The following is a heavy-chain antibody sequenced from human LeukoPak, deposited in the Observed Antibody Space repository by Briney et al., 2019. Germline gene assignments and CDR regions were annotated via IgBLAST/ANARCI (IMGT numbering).Heavy chain of an antibody. CDR1: GFTFSSFW. J-gene: IGHJ4*02. CDR3: ARGGYSYGI. Sequence: GGSLRLSCAASGFTFSSFWMSWVRQAPGKGLEWVANIKQDETVTYYVDSVKGRFTISRDNAKNSLYLQMNSLRAEDTAVYYCARGGYSYGIWGQGTLVTVSS. V-gene: IGHV3-7*05. D-gene: IGHD5-18*01. CDR2: IKQDETVT.